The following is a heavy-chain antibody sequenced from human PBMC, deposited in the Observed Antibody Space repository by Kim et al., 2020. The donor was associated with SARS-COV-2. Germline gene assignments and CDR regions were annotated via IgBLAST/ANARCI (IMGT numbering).Heavy chain of an antibody. J-gene: IGHJ3*02. CDR3: ASRSGNFQDLGDAFDI. CDR1: GFTVSGTY. Sequence: GGSLRLSCAASGFTVSGTYMTWVRQAPGKGLEWVSIIYTGGGTYYADSVRGRFTISRDNSNNILYLQMNSLRAEDTAIYYCASRSGNFQDLGDAFDIWGQGTMVTVSS. D-gene: IGHD1-26*01. CDR2: IYTGGGT. V-gene: IGHV3-53*01.